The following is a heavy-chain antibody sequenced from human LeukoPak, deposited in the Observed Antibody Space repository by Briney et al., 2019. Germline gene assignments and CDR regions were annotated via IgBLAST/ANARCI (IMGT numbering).Heavy chain of an antibody. Sequence: GGSLRLSCAASGFTFSSYAMHWVCQAPGKGLEWVAVISYDGSNKYYADSVKGRFTISRDNSKNTLYLQMNSLRAEDTAVYYCARDQEEQQLDAFDIWGQGTMVTVSS. D-gene: IGHD6-13*01. J-gene: IGHJ3*02. CDR3: ARDQEEQQLDAFDI. CDR1: GFTFSSYA. V-gene: IGHV3-30-3*01. CDR2: ISYDGSNK.